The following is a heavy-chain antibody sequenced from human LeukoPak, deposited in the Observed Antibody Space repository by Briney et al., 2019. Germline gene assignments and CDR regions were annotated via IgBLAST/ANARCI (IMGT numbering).Heavy chain of an antibody. CDR1: GFTVINNY. D-gene: IGHD1-14*01. J-gene: IGHJ4*02. CDR2: FYSGGAT. CDR3: ARGNPSSRH. Sequence: GGSLRLSCAASGFTVINNYMYWVRQAPGKGLEWVSMFYSGGATYYIDSVKGRFTISRENSKTALSLQMNNLRPEDTAVYFCARGNPSSRHWGQGTLVTVSS. V-gene: IGHV3-66*01.